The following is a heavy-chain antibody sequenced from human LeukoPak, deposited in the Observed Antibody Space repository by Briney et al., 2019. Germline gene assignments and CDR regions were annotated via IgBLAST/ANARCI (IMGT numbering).Heavy chain of an antibody. V-gene: IGHV1-18*01. CDR1: GYTFNYYA. D-gene: IGHD2-21*02. CDR2: ISAYTGNT. Sequence: ASVKVSCKTSGYTFNYYAISWVRQAPGQGLEWMGWISAYTGNTNYTQKFQGRVTMTEDTSRDTAYMELSSLRSEDTAVYYCATGDPFCSGDCYSPFDYWGQGTLVTVSS. J-gene: IGHJ4*02. CDR3: ATGDPFCSGDCYSPFDY.